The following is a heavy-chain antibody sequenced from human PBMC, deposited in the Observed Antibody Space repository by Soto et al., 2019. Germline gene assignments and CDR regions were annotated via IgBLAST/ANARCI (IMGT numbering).Heavy chain of an antibody. CDR3: ARYAGSSWFDY. D-gene: IGHD6-13*01. V-gene: IGHV4-59*01. CDR1: GGSISTSY. CDR2: INYSGRT. J-gene: IGHJ4*02. Sequence: PSETLSLTCTVSGGSISTSYWSWIRQPPGKGLEWIGYINYSGRTNYNPSLKSRVTMSLDTSKNQFSLKLRSVTAADTALFYCARYAGSSWFDYWGQGTLVTVSS.